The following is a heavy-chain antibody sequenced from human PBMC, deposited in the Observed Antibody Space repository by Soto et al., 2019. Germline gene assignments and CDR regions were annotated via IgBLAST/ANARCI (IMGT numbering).Heavy chain of an antibody. CDR3: ARDSQGDWFDP. Sequence: EVQLVESGGGLVKPGGSLRLSCAASGFTFSSYSMNWVRQAPGKGLEWVSSISSSSSYIYYADSVKGRFTISRDNAKNSLYLQMKSLRAEDTAVYYCARDSQGDWFDPWGQGTLVTVSS. CDR2: ISSSSSYI. V-gene: IGHV3-21*01. CDR1: GFTFSSYS. D-gene: IGHD1-26*01. J-gene: IGHJ5*02.